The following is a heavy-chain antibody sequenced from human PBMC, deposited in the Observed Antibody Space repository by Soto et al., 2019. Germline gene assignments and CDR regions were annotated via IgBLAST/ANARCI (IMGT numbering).Heavy chain of an antibody. CDR2: ISAYNGNT. J-gene: IGHJ6*02. CDR1: GYTFTSYG. D-gene: IGHD2-15*01. Sequence: ASVKVSCKASGYTFTSYGISWVRQAPGQGLEWMGWISAYNGNTNYAQKLQGRVTMTTDTSTSTAYMELRSLRSDDTAVYYCARDHCSGGSCPIDDYHYGMDVWGQGTTVTVSS. V-gene: IGHV1-18*01. CDR3: ARDHCSGGSCPIDDYHYGMDV.